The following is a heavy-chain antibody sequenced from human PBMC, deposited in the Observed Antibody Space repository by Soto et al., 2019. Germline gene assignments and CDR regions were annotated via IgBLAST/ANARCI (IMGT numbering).Heavy chain of an antibody. CDR2: IWYDGSNK. CDR3: ARDPGGSSRSPGDY. D-gene: IGHD6-13*01. CDR1: GFTFSDYG. J-gene: IGHJ4*02. V-gene: IGHV3-33*01. Sequence: QVQLVESEGGVVQPGRSLRLSCAASGFTFSDYGMHWVRQAPGKGLEWVAVIWYDGSNKNYADSVKGRFIISRDNSKNTLYLQMNSLRAEDTAVYYCARDPGGSSRSPGDYWGQGTLVTVSS.